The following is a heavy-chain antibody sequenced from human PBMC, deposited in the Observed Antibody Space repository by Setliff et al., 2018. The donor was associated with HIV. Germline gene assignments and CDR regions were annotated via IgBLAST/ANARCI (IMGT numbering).Heavy chain of an antibody. Sequence: GESLKISCRASGYDVTRYWIGWVRQMPGQGLEWMGVIYPGDSDARYSPSFQDQVTMSADKSISTAYLQWSSLKASDTGMYYCARRGDGYFIGFDPWGQGTLVTVSS. D-gene: IGHD5-12*01. V-gene: IGHV5-51*01. J-gene: IGHJ5*02. CDR1: GYDVTRYW. CDR2: IYPGDSDA. CDR3: ARRGDGYFIGFDP.